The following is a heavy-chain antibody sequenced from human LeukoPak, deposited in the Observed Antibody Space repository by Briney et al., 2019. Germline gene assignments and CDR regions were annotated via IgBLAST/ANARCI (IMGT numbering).Heavy chain of an antibody. V-gene: IGHV3-23*01. CDR3: ALKEGGYFDWNWFDP. CDR2: FSSSGNNT. J-gene: IGHJ5*02. CDR1: GFTFNSYA. Sequence: GGSLRLSCAAPGFTFNSYAMNCVRQAPGKGREWGSTFSSSGNNTYYTDSVKGAFTISRDNSKSKRFLQMKSLRAEDTAVYYCALKEGGYFDWNWFDPWGQGTLVTVSS. D-gene: IGHD3-9*01.